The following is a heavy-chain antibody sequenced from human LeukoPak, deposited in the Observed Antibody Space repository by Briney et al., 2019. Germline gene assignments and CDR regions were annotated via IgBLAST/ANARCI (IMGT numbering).Heavy chain of an antibody. CDR2: IYYSGSI. J-gene: IGHJ4*02. CDR1: GGSISSYY. V-gene: IGHV4-59*12. D-gene: IGHD7-27*01. CDR3: ARDAQLGMDY. Sequence: SETLSLTCTVSGGSISSYYWSWIRQPPGKGLEWLGYIYYSGSINYNPSLKSRVTISVDTSKNQFSLKLSSVTAADTAVYYCARDAQLGMDYWGQGTLITVSS.